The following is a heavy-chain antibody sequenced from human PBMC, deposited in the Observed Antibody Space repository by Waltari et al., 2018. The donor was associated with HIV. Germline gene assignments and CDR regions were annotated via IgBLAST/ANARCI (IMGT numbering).Heavy chain of an antibody. CDR1: GYSITSGSY. J-gene: IGHJ4*02. D-gene: IGHD2-15*01. Sequence: QLQLQESGPGLVKPSEPLSLTCAVSGYSITSGSYCGWIRQPPGKGLEWIVSIYHGGSTYYNPSLKSRVTISVDTSKNQFSLKLSSVTAADTAVYYCARATMVVSVDYWGQGTLVTVSS. CDR2: IYHGGST. V-gene: IGHV4-38-2*01. CDR3: ARATMVVSVDY.